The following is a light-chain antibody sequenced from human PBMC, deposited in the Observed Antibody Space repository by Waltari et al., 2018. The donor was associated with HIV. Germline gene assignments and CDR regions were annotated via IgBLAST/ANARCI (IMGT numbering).Light chain of an antibody. V-gene: IGLV2-14*01. CDR3: SSYTTSSTWV. CDR1: SSDIGGYKY. CDR2: EVS. Sequence: QSALTQPASVSGSPGQSITISCTGTSSDIGGYKYVSWYQQQPGKAPKLMISEVSNRPSGVSNRFSGSKSGNTASLTISGLQAEDEADYYCSSYTTSSTWVFCGGTKLTVL. J-gene: IGLJ3*02.